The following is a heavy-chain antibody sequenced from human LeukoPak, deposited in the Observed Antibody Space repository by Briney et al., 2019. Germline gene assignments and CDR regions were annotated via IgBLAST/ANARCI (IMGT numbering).Heavy chain of an antibody. J-gene: IGHJ2*01. CDR2: ISWNSGSI. V-gene: IGHV3-9*03. D-gene: IGHD2-2*01. CDR3: AKGASVVPAAMGGYFDL. Sequence: GRSLRLSCAASGFPFDDYAMHWVRQAPGKGLEWVSGISWNSGSIGYADSVKGRFTISRDNAKNSLCLQMNSLRAEDMALYYCAKGASVVPAAMGGYFDLWGRGTLVTVSS. CDR1: GFPFDDYA.